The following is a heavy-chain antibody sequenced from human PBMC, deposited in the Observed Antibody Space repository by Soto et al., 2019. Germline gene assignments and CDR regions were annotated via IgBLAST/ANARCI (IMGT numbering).Heavy chain of an antibody. D-gene: IGHD3-10*01. J-gene: IGHJ4*02. CDR3: ATSFGSGSRAFDY. CDR1: GDTFNFYT. CDR2: FNPILSLS. V-gene: IGHV1-69*02. Sequence: QVQLVQSGAEVKKPGSSVKVSCKASGDTFNFYTINWVRQAPGLGLEWMGRFNPILSLSNSVLKFQGRVTLTADKSTSTAYMVLSSLRSEDTAIYYCATSFGSGSRAFDYWGQGALVTVSS.